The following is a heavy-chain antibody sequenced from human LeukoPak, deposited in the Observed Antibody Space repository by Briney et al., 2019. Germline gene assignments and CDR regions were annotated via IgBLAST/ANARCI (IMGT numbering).Heavy chain of an antibody. J-gene: IGHJ3*01. CDR1: SDSFSNGNYF. V-gene: IGHV4-61*02. CDR2: IYISGST. CDR3: AREDAHDAFDV. Sequence: SETLSLTCTVSSDSFSNGNYFWAWIRQPAGKGLEWIGRIYISGSTNYNPSLKSRVTMSVDTSKKQFSLKLSSVTAADTAVYYCAREDAHDAFDVWGQGALVTVSS.